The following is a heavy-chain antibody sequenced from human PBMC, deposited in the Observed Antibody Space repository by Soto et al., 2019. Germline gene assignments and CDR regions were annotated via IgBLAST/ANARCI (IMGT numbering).Heavy chain of an antibody. CDR1: GGSIRSYY. Sequence: SETLSLTCTASGGSIRSYYWRWHRQPPGKGLEWIGRIYYSGTTNYNPSLKSRITMSVDTSKNQFSLKLSSVTAADTAVYYCARAVETGGNWFDPWGQGTLVTVS. CDR2: IYYSGTT. D-gene: IGHD1-1*01. J-gene: IGHJ5*02. V-gene: IGHV4-59*01. CDR3: ARAVETGGNWFDP.